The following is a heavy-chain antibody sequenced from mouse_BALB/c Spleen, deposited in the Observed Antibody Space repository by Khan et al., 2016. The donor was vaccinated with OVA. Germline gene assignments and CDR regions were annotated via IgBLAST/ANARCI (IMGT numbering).Heavy chain of an antibody. Sequence: EVKLVESGGDLVKPGGSLKFSCAASGFTFSSYSMSWVRQTPDKRLEWVATISSGGDYTYYSDNVKGRFTISRDNAKNTLYLQMSSLKSEDTAMYYCASHLTGSFAYGGQGTLVTVSA. CDR3: ASHLTGSFAY. CDR2: ISSGGDYT. D-gene: IGHD4-1*01. J-gene: IGHJ3*01. V-gene: IGHV5-6*01. CDR1: GFTFSSYS.